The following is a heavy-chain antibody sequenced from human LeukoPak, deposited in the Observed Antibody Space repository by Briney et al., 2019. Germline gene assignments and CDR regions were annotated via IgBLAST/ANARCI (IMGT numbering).Heavy chain of an antibody. Sequence: PSETLSLTCTVSGYSISSGYYWSWIRQPPGRGLEWIGYIYYSGSTNYNPSLKRRVTLSVDTSKNQFSLKLSSVTAADTAVYYCARGQTGGYVDYFDYWGQGTLVTVSS. V-gene: IGHV4-61*01. CDR1: GYSISSGYY. CDR3: ARGQTGGYVDYFDY. D-gene: IGHD5-12*01. J-gene: IGHJ4*02. CDR2: IYYSGST.